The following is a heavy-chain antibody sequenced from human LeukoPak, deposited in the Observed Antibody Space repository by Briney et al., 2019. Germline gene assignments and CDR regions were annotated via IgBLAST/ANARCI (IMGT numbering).Heavy chain of an antibody. Sequence: SQTLSLTCAISGDSVSSNSAAWNWIRQSPSRGLEWLGRTYYRSKWYNDYAVSVKSRITINPDTSKNQFSLQLNSVPPEDTAVYYCARDSLWFGELWDYYYYYGMDVWGKGTTVTVSS. D-gene: IGHD3-10*01. CDR1: GDSVSSNSAA. J-gene: IGHJ6*04. CDR3: ARDSLWFGELWDYYYYYGMDV. V-gene: IGHV6-1*01. CDR2: TYYRSKWYN.